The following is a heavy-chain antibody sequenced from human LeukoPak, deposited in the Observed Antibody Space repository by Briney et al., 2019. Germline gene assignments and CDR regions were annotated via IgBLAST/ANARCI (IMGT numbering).Heavy chain of an antibody. CDR3: ARGPYGTGSHFDF. Sequence: ASVKVSCKASGSTFSSYDINWVRQATGQGLEWMGWTNPNSGDTGYTQRFQGRVTMTKDTSISTAYMGLSSLRSEDTAVYYCARGPYGTGSHFDFWGQGTLVTVSS. J-gene: IGHJ4*02. CDR1: GSTFSSYD. CDR2: TNPNSGDT. D-gene: IGHD3-10*01. V-gene: IGHV1-8*02.